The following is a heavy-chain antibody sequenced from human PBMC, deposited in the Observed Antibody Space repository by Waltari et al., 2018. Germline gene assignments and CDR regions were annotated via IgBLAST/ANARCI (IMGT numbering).Heavy chain of an antibody. CDR2: MYYSGAT. D-gene: IGHD4-17*01. J-gene: IGHJ3*02. CDR1: GGSISSSYN. CDR3: VRPGSTVTPRAFDI. V-gene: IGHV4-39*01. Sequence: QLQLQESGPGLVNPSETLSLNCTSSGGSISSSYNWAWVRQAPGKGRDWVGTMYYSGATSNNPSLDSRLSMSIDTSKNLFSLKLSSVTATDTAVYFCVRPGSTVTPRAFDIWGQGIKVTVSS.